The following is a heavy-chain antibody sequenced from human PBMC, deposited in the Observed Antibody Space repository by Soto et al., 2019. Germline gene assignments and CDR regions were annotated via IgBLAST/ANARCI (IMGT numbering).Heavy chain of an antibody. V-gene: IGHV1-2*02. Sequence: GASVKVSCKTSGYTFAACYIHWIRQAPGQGLEWMGWINPTSGGKVYAQNSQDRVTMTRDTSISTAYMELRRLNSDDTAVYYCARDPDYGDYWGYFFDSWGQGTPVTVSS. D-gene: IGHD4-17*01. CDR1: GYTFAACY. CDR2: INPTSGGK. CDR3: ARDPDYGDYWGYFFDS. J-gene: IGHJ4*02.